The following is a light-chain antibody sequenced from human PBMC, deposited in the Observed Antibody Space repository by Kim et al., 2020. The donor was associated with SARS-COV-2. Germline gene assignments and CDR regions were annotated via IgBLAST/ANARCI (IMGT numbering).Light chain of an antibody. V-gene: IGLV3-21*04. CDR2: YNF. CDR3: QLWDVNSDHVV. Sequence: QGPTTRSSGGGNNIGGESVQWSQQKPGQAPLLVIYYNFDRPSGIPERFSGSNSGNTATLTISRVEAGDEADYYCQLWDVNSDHVVFGGGTQLTVL. CDR1: NIGGES. J-gene: IGLJ2*01.